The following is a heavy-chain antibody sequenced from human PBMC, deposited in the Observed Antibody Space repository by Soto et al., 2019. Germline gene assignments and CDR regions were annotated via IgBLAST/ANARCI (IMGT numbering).Heavy chain of an antibody. D-gene: IGHD6-19*01. J-gene: IGHJ4*02. CDR3: ARDLGSGWYSDY. CDR1: GFTFSSYA. Sequence: GGSLRLSCAASGFTFSSYAMHWVRQAPGKGLEWVAVISYDGSNKYYADSVKGRFTISRDNSKNTLYLQMNSLRAEDTAVYYCARDLGSGWYSDYWGQGTLVTVSS. CDR2: ISYDGSNK. V-gene: IGHV3-30-3*01.